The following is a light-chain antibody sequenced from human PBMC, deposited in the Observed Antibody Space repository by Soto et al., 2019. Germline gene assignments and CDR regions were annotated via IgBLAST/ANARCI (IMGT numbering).Light chain of an antibody. CDR2: DVS. CDR1: SSEVSGYNY. Sequence: QSVLTQPRSVSGSPGQSVTISCTGTSSEVSGYNYVSWYQQHPGKAPKLMIHDVSKRTSGVPDSFSGSKSGNTASLTIFGFQAEDEADYYCCSYAGSYTFYVFGTGTKVTVL. J-gene: IGLJ1*01. CDR3: CSYAGSYTFYV. V-gene: IGLV2-11*01.